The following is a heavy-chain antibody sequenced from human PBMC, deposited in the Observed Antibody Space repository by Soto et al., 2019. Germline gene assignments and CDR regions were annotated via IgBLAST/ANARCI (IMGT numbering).Heavy chain of an antibody. CDR2: IIPILGIA. CDR1: GGTFSSYT. V-gene: IGHV1-69*02. CDR3: ARSTAFNFYGSGSYYSAHGNPGGFDP. Sequence: QVQLVQSGAEVKKPGSSVKVSCKASGGTFSSYTISWVRQAPGQGLEWMGRIIPILGIANYAQKFQGRFTLTAHKSMGTAYMELISLRSEGTAVYYWARSTAFNFYGSGSYYSAHGNPGGFDPWGQGTLVTVSS. D-gene: IGHD3-10*01. J-gene: IGHJ5*02.